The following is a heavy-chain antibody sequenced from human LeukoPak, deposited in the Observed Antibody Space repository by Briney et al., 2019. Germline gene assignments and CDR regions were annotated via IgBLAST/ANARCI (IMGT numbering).Heavy chain of an antibody. CDR2: SYPGDSDT. D-gene: IGHD4-17*01. Sequence: GGSLKISCKGFGYSFTSCWIAWVRQMPGRGLEWMGISYPGDSDTRYSPSFQGQVTISADKSITTASLQWSSLKASDTAMYYCARRDYADYIFDSWGQGTLVTVSS. V-gene: IGHV5-51*01. J-gene: IGHJ4*02. CDR1: GYSFTSCW. CDR3: ARRDYADYIFDS.